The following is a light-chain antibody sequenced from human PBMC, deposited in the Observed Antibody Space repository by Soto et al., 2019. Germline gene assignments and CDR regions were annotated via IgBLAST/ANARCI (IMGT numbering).Light chain of an antibody. CDR1: ISDVSGYDY. CDR2: DVS. CDR3: TSYTTSSTYV. J-gene: IGLJ1*01. V-gene: IGLV2-14*03. Sequence: QSALTQPASVSGSPGQSITISCTGTISDVSGYDYVSWYQHYPGKAPKLLIYDVSNRPSGVSDRFSGSKSGNTASLTISGLQAEDGADYYCTSYTTSSTYVFGTGTKVTVL.